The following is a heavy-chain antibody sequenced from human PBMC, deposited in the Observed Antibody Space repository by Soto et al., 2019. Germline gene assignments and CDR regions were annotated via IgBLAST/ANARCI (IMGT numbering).Heavy chain of an antibody. D-gene: IGHD3-10*01. CDR2: ISGSGGST. CDR1: GFTFSSYA. J-gene: IGHJ4*02. V-gene: IGHV3-23*01. Sequence: GGSLRLSCAASGFTFSSYAMSWVRQAPGKGLEWVSAISGSGGSTYYADSVKGRFTIARDNAKNSLYLQMNSLRAEDTAVYYCARGITMVRGVIYFDYWGQGTLVTVSS. CDR3: ARGITMVRGVIYFDY.